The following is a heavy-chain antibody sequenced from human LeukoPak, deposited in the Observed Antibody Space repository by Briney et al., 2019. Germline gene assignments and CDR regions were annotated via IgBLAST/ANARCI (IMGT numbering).Heavy chain of an antibody. CDR3: VRDEVSSGIKAIDY. CDR2: TNHNGNS. D-gene: IGHD3-10*01. CDR1: GGSLSSDIYY. V-gene: IGHV4-39*07. J-gene: IGHJ4*02. Sequence: PSETLSLTCSVSGGSLSSDIYYWGWIRQPPGKGLEWIASTNHNGNSAYKPSLRGRLTISLDTSQNQFSLKVTSVTAADTAVYYCVRDEVSSGIKAIDYWGQGVLVTVSS.